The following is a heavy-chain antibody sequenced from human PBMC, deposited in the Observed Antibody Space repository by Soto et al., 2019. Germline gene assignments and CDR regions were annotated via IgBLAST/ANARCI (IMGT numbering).Heavy chain of an antibody. CDR2: IYYSGST. CDR1: GGSVTTYY. J-gene: IGHJ5*02. CDR3: ARRECSSASCYQSNWFDP. V-gene: IGHV4-59*02. Sequence: QVQLQESGPGLVKPSETLSLTCTVSGGSVTTYYWTWIRQPPGKGLEWIGYIYYSGSTYYNPSLTSRVTISIDTYKNPLSLSLTSVTAADTAVYYCARRECSSASCYQSNWFDPWGQGTLVTVSS. D-gene: IGHD2-2*01.